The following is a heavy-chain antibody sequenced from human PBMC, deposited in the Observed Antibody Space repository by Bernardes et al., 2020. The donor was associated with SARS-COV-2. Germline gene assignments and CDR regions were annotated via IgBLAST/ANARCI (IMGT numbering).Heavy chain of an antibody. CDR3: ATSGDYYADYYYGMDV. J-gene: IGHJ6*02. Sequence: GGSLRLSCAASGFTFSDYYMSWIRQAPGKGLEWVSYISSSSSYTNYADSVKGRFTISRDNAKNSLYLQMNSLRAEDTAVYYCATSGDYYADYYYGMDVWGQGTTVTVSS. CDR1: GFTFSDYY. V-gene: IGHV3-11*06. D-gene: IGHD3-10*01. CDR2: ISSSSSYT.